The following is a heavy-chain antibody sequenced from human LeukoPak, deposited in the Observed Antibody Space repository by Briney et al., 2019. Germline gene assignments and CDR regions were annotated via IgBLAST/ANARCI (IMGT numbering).Heavy chain of an antibody. J-gene: IGHJ4*02. D-gene: IGHD5-18*01. V-gene: IGHV1-18*01. Sequence: GASVKVSCKASGYTFTTYGISWVRQAPGQGPEWMGWISTYSGNTHYAQELQGRVTLTTDTSTSTAYMDLRSLRSDDTAVYYCARGWGTDTAMGSDYWGQGTLVTVSS. CDR2: ISTYSGNT. CDR3: ARGWGTDTAMGSDY. CDR1: GYTFTTYG.